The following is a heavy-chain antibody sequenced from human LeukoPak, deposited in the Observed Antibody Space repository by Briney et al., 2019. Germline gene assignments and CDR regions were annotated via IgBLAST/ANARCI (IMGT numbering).Heavy chain of an antibody. V-gene: IGHV4-59*12. CDR1: GGSISSSY. CDR3: ARDAYSSEIDY. D-gene: IGHD6-25*01. Sequence: SETLSLTCTVSGGSISSSYWSWIRQPPGKGLEWIGSVYYSGSTNYNPSLKSRVTISLDTSKNQFSLKLSSVTAADTAVYYCARDAYSSEIDYWGQGTLVTVSS. CDR2: VYYSGST. J-gene: IGHJ4*02.